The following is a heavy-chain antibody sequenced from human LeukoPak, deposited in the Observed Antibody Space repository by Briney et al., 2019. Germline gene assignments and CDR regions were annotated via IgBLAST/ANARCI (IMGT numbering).Heavy chain of an antibody. CDR1: GFSFSSSG. CDR2: TRFDDSYK. J-gene: IGHJ4*02. CDR3: AKDQGGSYPPDRNFDY. D-gene: IGHD1-26*01. V-gene: IGHV3-30*02. Sequence: GGSLRLSCAASGFSFSSSGMHWVRQAPGKGPEGVAFTRFDDSYKAYGDSVKGRFTISRDNSKNTLYLQMNSLRAEDTAVYYCAKDQGGSYPPDRNFDYWGQGTLVTVSS.